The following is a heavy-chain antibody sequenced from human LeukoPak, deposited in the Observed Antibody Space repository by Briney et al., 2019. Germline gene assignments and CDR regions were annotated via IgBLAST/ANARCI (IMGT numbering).Heavy chain of an antibody. Sequence: GGSLRLSCAASGFTFDDYAMHWVRQAPGKGLEWVSAISGSGGSTYYADSVKGRFTISRDNSKNTLYLQMNSLRAEDTAVYYCAKLGRTAPNWFDPWGQGTLVTVSS. CDR3: AKLGRTAPNWFDP. CDR1: GFTFDDYA. V-gene: IGHV3-23*01. D-gene: IGHD2-15*01. J-gene: IGHJ5*02. CDR2: ISGSGGST.